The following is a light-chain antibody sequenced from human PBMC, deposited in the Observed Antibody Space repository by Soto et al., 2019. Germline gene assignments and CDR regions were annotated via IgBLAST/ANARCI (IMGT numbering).Light chain of an antibody. Sequence: DIQMTQSPSSLSASVGDRVTITCRASQGISSSLAWYQQKAGKVPRLLIYAASFLQSGVPSRFSGSGSGTDFSLTISFLQSEDFATYYCQHYYSYPYTFGQGTTLE. CDR3: QHYYSYPYT. CDR2: AAS. CDR1: QGISSS. V-gene: IGKV1-NL1*01. J-gene: IGKJ2*01.